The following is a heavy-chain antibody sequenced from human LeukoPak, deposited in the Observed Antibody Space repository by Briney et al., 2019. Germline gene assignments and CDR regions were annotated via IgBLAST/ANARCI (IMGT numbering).Heavy chain of an antibody. CDR1: GYTFTSYD. Sequence: ASVKVSCKASGYTFTSYDINWVRQATGQGLEWMGWINPNSGGTNYAQKFQGRVTMTRDTSISTAYMELSRLRSDDTAVYYCARLRVDDYWGQGTLVTVSS. V-gene: IGHV1-2*02. J-gene: IGHJ4*02. D-gene: IGHD3-22*01. CDR3: ARLRVDDY. CDR2: INPNSGGT.